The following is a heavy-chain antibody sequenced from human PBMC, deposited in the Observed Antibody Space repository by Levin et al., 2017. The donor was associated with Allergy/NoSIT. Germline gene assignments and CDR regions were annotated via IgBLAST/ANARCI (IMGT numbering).Heavy chain of an antibody. J-gene: IGHJ4*02. CDR2: IYSGGTT. V-gene: IGHV3-53*01. D-gene: IGHD6-6*01. Sequence: GESLKISCAASGFTFSSNYMSWVRQAPGKGLEWVSVIYSGGTTYYTDSVKGRFTISRDNSKNTLFLQLNSLRAEDTAVYYCAKGAGSSVVMDYWGQGTLVTVSS. CDR1: GFTFSSNY. CDR3: AKGAGSSVVMDY.